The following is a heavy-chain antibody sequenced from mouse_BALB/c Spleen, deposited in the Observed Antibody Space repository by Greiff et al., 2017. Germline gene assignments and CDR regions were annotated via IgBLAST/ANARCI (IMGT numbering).Heavy chain of an antibody. Sequence: QVQLQQSGAELVRPGTSVTVSCKASGYAFTNYLIEWVKQRPGQGLEWIGVINPGSGGTNYNEKFKGKATLTADKSSSTAYMQLSSLTSDDSAVYFCARSLGNYEYFDVWGAGTTVTVSS. CDR1: GYAFTNYL. D-gene: IGHD2-1*01. CDR2: INPGSGGT. V-gene: IGHV1-54*01. CDR3: ARSLGNYEYFDV. J-gene: IGHJ1*01.